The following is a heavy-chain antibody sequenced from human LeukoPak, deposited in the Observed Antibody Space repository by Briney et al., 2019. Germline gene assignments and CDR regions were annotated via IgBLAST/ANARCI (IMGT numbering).Heavy chain of an antibody. CDR3: ARDNSVGDNAWWFDP. CDR1: GYTFTSYY. D-gene: IGHD1-26*01. CDR2: INPTGGST. Sequence: ASVKVSCKASGYTFTSYYMHWVRQAPRQGLEWMGLINPTGGSTGYAQKFQGRDTMTRDMSTSTDYMELSSLRSEDTAIYYCARDNSVGDNAWWFDPWGQGTLVTVSS. J-gene: IGHJ5*02. V-gene: IGHV1-46*01.